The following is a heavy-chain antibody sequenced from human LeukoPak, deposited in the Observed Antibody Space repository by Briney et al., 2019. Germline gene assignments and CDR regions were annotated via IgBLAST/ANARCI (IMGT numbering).Heavy chain of an antibody. CDR2: VYHSGSI. V-gene: IGHV4-38-2*02. D-gene: IGHD3-22*01. Sequence: SETLSLTCTVSGDSLVSGHYWGWIRQPPGQGLEWVGSVYHSGSIYYNPSLKSRVIMSVDTSKNQFSLKLSSLTAADTAVYYCARRPYYYDSSGYRDYWGQGTPVTVSS. J-gene: IGHJ4*02. CDR1: GDSLVSGHY. CDR3: ARRPYYYDSSGYRDY.